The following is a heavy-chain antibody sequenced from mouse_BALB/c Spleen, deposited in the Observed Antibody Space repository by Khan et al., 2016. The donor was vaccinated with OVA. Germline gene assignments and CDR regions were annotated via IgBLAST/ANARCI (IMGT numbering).Heavy chain of an antibody. CDR2: ISYSGST. CDR1: GYSITSDYA. Sequence: EVQLQESGPGLVKPSQSLSLTCTVTGYSITSDYAWNWIRQFPGNKLEWMGYISYSGSTSYNPSLESRISIIRDTSKNQFFLQLNSVTTKDTATYYCGSIRFYYRFSFFDYWGQGTTLTVSS. V-gene: IGHV3-2*02. D-gene: IGHD2-14*01. J-gene: IGHJ2*01. CDR3: GSIRFYYRFSFFDY.